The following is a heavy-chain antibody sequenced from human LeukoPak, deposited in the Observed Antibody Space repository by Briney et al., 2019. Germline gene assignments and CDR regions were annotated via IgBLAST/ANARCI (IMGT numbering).Heavy chain of an antibody. D-gene: IGHD6-19*01. Sequence: PSETLSLTCTVSGDSISSGNYWGWIRQPPGKGLEWIGYIYYSGSTNYNPSLKSRVTISVDTSKNQFSLKLSSVTAADTAVYYCARASGLFDYWGQGTLVTVSS. J-gene: IGHJ4*02. CDR3: ARASGLFDY. CDR2: IYYSGST. V-gene: IGHV4-61*01. CDR1: GDSISSGNY.